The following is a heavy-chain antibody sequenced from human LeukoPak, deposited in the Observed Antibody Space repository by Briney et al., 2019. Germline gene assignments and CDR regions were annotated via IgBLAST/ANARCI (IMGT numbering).Heavy chain of an antibody. J-gene: IGHJ4*02. CDR2: MNPNSGNT. CDR1: GYTFTVSY. V-gene: IGHV1-8*02. Sequence: GASVKVSCKASGYTFTVSYMHWVRQAPGQGLEWMGWMNPNSGNTGYAQKFQGRVTMARNTSISTAYMELSSLRSEDTAVYYCVRSGCDGGNCFFDYWGQGTLVTVSS. CDR3: VRSGCDGGNCFFDY. D-gene: IGHD2-15*01.